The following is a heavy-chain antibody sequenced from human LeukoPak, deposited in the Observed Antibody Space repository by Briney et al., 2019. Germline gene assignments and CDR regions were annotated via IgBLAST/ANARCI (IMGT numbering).Heavy chain of an antibody. V-gene: IGHV3-23*01. CDR3: AKEKAGIAGALGAFDI. CDR1: GFTFSSYA. D-gene: IGHD1-26*01. Sequence: GGSLRLSCAASGFTFSSYAMSWVRQAPGKGLEWVSAISGSGGSTYYADSVKGRFTISRDNSKNTLYLQMNSLRAEDTAVYYCAKEKAGIAGALGAFDIWGQGTMVTVSS. J-gene: IGHJ3*02. CDR2: ISGSGGST.